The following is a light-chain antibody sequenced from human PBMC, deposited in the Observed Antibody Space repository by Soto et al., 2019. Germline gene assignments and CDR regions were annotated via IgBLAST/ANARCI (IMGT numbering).Light chain of an antibody. CDR3: QQRTNWPLT. CDR2: DAS. Sequence: EIVLTQSPVTLSLSPGERATLSCRASQSVTTFLAWYQQKPGQAPRLLIYDASKRATGIPARFSGSGSGTDCTLTISSLEPEDFAVYYSQQRTNWPLTFGGGTKVEIK. J-gene: IGKJ4*01. CDR1: QSVTTF. V-gene: IGKV3-11*01.